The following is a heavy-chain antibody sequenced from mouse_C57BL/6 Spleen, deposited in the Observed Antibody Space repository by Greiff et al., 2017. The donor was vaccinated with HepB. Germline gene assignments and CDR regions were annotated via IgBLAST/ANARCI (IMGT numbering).Heavy chain of an antibody. CDR2: IYPGSGST. V-gene: IGHV1-55*01. D-gene: IGHD2-2*01. CDR3: ARLYGYDGYVDY. J-gene: IGHJ2*01. Sequence: VQLQQPGAELVKPGASVKMSCKASGYTFTSYWITWVKQRPGQGLEWIGDIYPGSGSTNYNEKFKSKATLTVDTSSSTAYMQLSSLTSEDSAVYYCARLYGYDGYVDYWGQGTTLTVSS. CDR1: GYTFTSYW.